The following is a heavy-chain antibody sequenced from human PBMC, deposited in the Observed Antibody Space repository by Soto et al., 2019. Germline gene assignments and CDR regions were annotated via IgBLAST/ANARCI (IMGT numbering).Heavy chain of an antibody. CDR2: IYYSGST. Sequence: QVQLQESGPGLVKPSQTLSLTCTVSGGSISSGGYYWSWIRQHPGKGLEWIGYIYYSGSTYYNPALKSRVTISVDTSKNQFSLKLSSVTAADTAVYYCARDSDYGGNFDYWGQGTLVTVSS. J-gene: IGHJ4*02. D-gene: IGHD4-17*01. V-gene: IGHV4-31*03. CDR1: GGSISSGGYY. CDR3: ARDSDYGGNFDY.